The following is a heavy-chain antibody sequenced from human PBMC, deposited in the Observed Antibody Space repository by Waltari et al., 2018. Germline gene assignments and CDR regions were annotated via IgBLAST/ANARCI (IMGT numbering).Heavy chain of an antibody. Sequence: QPPGKGLEWIGEIKHSGSTNYNPSLKSRVTISVDTSKNQFSLKLSSVTAADTAVYYCARGRGVGTYGMDVWGQGTTVTVSS. CDR3: ARGRGVGTYGMDV. V-gene: IGHV4-34*01. J-gene: IGHJ6*02. CDR2: IKHSGST. D-gene: IGHD3-10*01.